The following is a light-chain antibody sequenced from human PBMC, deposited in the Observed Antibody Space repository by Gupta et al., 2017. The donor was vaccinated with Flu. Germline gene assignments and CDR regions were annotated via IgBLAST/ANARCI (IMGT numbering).Light chain of an antibody. CDR1: QSISSY. CDR2: AAS. Sequence: DIQMTQSPSSLSASVGDRVTITCRASQSISSYLNWYQQKPGKAPKLLIYAASRVQSGVPSRFSGSGYGTDFTLTISSRQPEDFAIYYCQQRDSTPVTFGQGTXVEIK. J-gene: IGKJ1*01. CDR3: QQRDSTPVT. V-gene: IGKV1-39*01.